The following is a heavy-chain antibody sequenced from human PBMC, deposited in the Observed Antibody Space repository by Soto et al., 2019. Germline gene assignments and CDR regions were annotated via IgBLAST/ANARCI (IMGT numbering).Heavy chain of an antibody. CDR1: GYALTRYG. J-gene: IGHJ4*02. V-gene: IGHV1-18*01. CDR3: ASGAPNYDLWKGYAPPFDY. CDR2: ISPHHVGS. D-gene: IGHD3-3*01. Sequence: GVPLKLDWKTSGYALTRYGVGWGRQAHKQVLEWIGWISPHHVGSSYAEKLQYRGSMSTYTTTTTAYMELRRLNSDDTAVYYCASGAPNYDLWKGYAPPFDYWGQGTL.